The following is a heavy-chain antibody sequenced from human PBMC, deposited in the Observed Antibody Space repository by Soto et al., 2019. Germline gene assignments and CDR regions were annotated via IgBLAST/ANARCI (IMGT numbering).Heavy chain of an antibody. CDR1: GFTVSSNY. CDR2: IYSGGST. CDR3: ARALVVIKDNFDY. Sequence: GGSLRLSCAASGFTVSSNYMSWVRQAPGKGLEWVSVIYSGGSTYYADSVKGRFTISRDNSKNTLYLQMNSLRAEDTAVYYCARALVVIKDNFDYWGQGTLVTVSS. J-gene: IGHJ4*02. D-gene: IGHD3-22*01. V-gene: IGHV3-66*02.